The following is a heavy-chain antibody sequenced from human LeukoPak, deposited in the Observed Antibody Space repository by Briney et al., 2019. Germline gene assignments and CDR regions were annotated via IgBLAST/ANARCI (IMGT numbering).Heavy chain of an antibody. CDR2: IYTSGSP. J-gene: IGHJ3*02. CDR1: GRSIIGYY. Sequence: MSSETLSLTCTVSGRSIIGYYCTCIRQPPGKGLGWIGYIYTSGSPNSNPSLKSRFPIPVDTPKNQFSRQRSALAAADPALNYLARQSWSSTSRLHRNVFDIWGQGTMVTVSP. CDR3: ARQSWSSTSRLHRNVFDI. V-gene: IGHV4-4*09. D-gene: IGHD2-2*01.